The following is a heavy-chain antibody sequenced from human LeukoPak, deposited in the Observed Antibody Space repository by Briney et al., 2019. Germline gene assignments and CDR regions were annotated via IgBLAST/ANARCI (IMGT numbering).Heavy chain of an antibody. Sequence: SETLSLTCAVSGYSISSGYYWGWIRQPPGKGLEWIGSIYHSGSTYYNPSLKSRVTISVDTSKNQFSLKLSSVPAADRAVYYCARVRRYFDWSEATQPPYFDYWGQGTLVTVSS. CDR2: IYHSGST. CDR1: GYSISSGYY. D-gene: IGHD3-9*01. J-gene: IGHJ4*02. CDR3: ARVRRYFDWSEATQPPYFDY. V-gene: IGHV4-38-2*01.